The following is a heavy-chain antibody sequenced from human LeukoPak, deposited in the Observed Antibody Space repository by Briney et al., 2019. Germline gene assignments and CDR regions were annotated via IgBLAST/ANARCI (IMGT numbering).Heavy chain of an antibody. J-gene: IGHJ4*02. V-gene: IGHV3-66*01. D-gene: IGHD2-15*01. CDR3: ARDEEGYYSGGSCYPRWLD. CDR1: GFTVSSNY. CDR2: IYSGDST. Sequence: PGGSLRLSCAASGFTVSSNYMSWVRQAPGKGLEWVAVIYSGDSTYYADSVKGRFAISRDNTKNTLNLQMNSLRVEDTAVYYCARDEEGYYSGGSCYPRWLDWGQGTLVTVSS.